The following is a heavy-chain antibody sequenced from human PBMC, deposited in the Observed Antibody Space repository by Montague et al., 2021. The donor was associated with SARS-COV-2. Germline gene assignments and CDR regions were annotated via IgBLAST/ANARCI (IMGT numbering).Heavy chain of an antibody. CDR1: GASISRSDYY. D-gene: IGHD2-21*02. J-gene: IGHJ4*02. Sequence: SETLSLTCNVSGASISRSDYYWAWICQPPGKGLELIGSIHYIGNTYYNPSPESRVTISVDTSENQFSLKLRSVIAADTAVHYCARLLPDGTVVATDIPFDSWGQGTLVAVSS. V-gene: IGHV4-39*01. CDR3: ARLLPDGTVVATDIPFDS. CDR2: IHYIGNT.